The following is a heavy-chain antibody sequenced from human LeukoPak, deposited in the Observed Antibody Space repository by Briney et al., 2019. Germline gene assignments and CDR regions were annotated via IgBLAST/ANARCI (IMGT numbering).Heavy chain of an antibody. CDR3: ARFEYSSSSSIDY. CDR2: IYYSGST. V-gene: IGHV4-39*01. D-gene: IGHD6-6*01. J-gene: IGHJ4*02. CDR1: GGSISSSSYY. Sequence: KPSETLSLTCTVSGGSISSSSYYWGWIRQPPGKGLEWIGSIYYSGSTYYNPSLKGRVTISVDTSKIQFSLKLSSVTAADTAVYYCARFEYSSSSSIDYWGQGTLVTVSS.